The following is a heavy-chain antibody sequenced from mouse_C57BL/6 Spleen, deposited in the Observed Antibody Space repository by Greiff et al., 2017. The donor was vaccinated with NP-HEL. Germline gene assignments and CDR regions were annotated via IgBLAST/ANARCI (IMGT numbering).Heavy chain of an antibody. CDR3: AREGGLRRVDY. Sequence: EVHLVESGGGLVKPGGSLKLSCAASGFTFSSYAMSWVRQTPEKRLEWVATISDGGSYTYYPDNVKGRFTISRDNAKNNLYLQMSHLKSEDTAMYYCAREGGLRRVDYWGQGTTLTVSS. CDR1: GFTFSSYA. D-gene: IGHD2-4*01. V-gene: IGHV5-4*01. CDR2: ISDGGSYT. J-gene: IGHJ2*01.